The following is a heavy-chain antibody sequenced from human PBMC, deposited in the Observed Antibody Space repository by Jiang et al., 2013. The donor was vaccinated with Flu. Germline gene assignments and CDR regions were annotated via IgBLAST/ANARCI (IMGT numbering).Heavy chain of an antibody. CDR1: GFTFSSYS. CDR3: ASVGAAAAHNDYYYGMDV. Sequence: SGFTFSSYSMNWVRQAPGKGLEWVSYISSSSSTIYYADSVKGRFTISRDNAKNSLYLQMNSLRDEDTAVYYCASVGAAAAHNDYYYGMDVWGQGTTVTVSS. CDR2: ISSSSSTI. J-gene: IGHJ6*02. V-gene: IGHV3-48*02. D-gene: IGHD6-13*01.